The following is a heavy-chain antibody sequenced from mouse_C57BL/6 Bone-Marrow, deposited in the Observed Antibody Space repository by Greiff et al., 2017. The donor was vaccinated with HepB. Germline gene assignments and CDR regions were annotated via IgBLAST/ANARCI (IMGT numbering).Heavy chain of an antibody. D-gene: IGHD1-1*01. CDR1: GFSFNTYA. CDR2: IRSKSNNYAT. CDR3: VRHGYYGSSFDY. J-gene: IGHJ2*01. V-gene: IGHV10-1*01. Sequence: EVKLMESGGGLVQPKGSLKLSCAASGFSFNTYAMNWVRQAPGKGLEWVARIRSKSNNYATYYADSVKDRFTISRDDSESMLYLQMNNLKTEDTAMYYCVRHGYYGSSFDYWGQGTTLTVSS.